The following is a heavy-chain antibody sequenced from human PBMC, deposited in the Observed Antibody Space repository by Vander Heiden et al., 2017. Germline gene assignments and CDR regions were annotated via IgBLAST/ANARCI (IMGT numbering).Heavy chain of an antibody. V-gene: IGHV4-59*08. CDR1: GGSSTSDD. CDR3: ARTASYGGNSRGAFDI. CDR2: IYYSGST. J-gene: IGHJ3*02. Sequence: QVPLQESGPGLLTPSQTLSLTCTIAGGSSTSDDWSWIRQPPGKGLEWIGYIYYSGSTNYNPSLKSRVTISVDTSKNQFSLKLSSVTAADTAVYYCARTASYGGNSRGAFDIWGQGTMVTVSS. D-gene: IGHD4-17*01.